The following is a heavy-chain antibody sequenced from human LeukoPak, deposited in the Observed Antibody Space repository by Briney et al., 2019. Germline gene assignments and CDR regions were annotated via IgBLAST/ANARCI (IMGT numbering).Heavy chain of an antibody. CDR2: IYYSGST. CDR1: GGSISSGDYY. Sequence: SETLSLTCTVSGGSISSGDYYWSWIRQPPGKGLEWIGYIYYSGSTYYNPSLKSRVTISVDTSKNQFSLKLSSVTAADTAVYYCARERIFGVVRLVNWFDPWGQGTLVTVSS. V-gene: IGHV4-30-4*08. J-gene: IGHJ5*02. D-gene: IGHD3-3*01. CDR3: ARERIFGVVRLVNWFDP.